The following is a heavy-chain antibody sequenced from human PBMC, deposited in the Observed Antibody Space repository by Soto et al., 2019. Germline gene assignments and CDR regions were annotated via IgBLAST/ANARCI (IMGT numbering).Heavy chain of an antibody. D-gene: IGHD3-3*01. CDR1: GFTFSSYG. J-gene: IGHJ6*03. CDR3: ARDREYYDFWSTHYYYYMDV. CDR2: IWYDGSNK. Sequence: PGGSLRLSCAASGFTFSSYGMHWVRQAPGKGLEWVAVIWYDGSNKYYADSVKGRFTISRDNSKNTLYLQMNSLRAEDTAVYYCARDREYYDFWSTHYYYYMDVWGKGTTVTVSS. V-gene: IGHV3-33*01.